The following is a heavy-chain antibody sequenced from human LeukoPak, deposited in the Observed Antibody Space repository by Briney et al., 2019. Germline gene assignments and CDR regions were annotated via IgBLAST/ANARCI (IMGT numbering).Heavy chain of an antibody. Sequence: ASETLSLTCTVSGGSISSYYWTWIRQPPGKGLEWIGYIYYSGSTNYNPSLKSRVTISVDTSKNQFSLKLSSVTAADTAVYYCARDSTALYGGGYYYYGMDVWGQGTTVTVSS. D-gene: IGHD1-26*01. V-gene: IGHV4-59*01. J-gene: IGHJ6*02. CDR1: GGSISSYY. CDR2: IYYSGST. CDR3: ARDSTALYGGGYYYYGMDV.